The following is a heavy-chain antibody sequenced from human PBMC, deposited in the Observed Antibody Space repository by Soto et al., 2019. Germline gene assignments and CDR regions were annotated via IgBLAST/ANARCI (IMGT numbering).Heavy chain of an antibody. D-gene: IGHD3-10*01. V-gene: IGHV3-21*01. CDR1: GFTFSNFS. Sequence: VGSLRISCVGSGFTFSNFSINWVRQAPGKGLEWVSSISSRSDIYYADSLKGRFTISRDNAKNSLYLQMNSLRAGDTAVYYCARSRFGELPRANDAFDIWGQGTMVTVSS. CDR3: ARSRFGELPRANDAFDI. CDR2: ISSRSDI. J-gene: IGHJ3*02.